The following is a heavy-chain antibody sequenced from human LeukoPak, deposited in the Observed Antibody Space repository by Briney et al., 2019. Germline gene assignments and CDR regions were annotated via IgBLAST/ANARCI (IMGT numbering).Heavy chain of an antibody. V-gene: IGHV3-66*02. J-gene: IGHJ4*02. Sequence: GGSLRLSCEASGFIVSSNYMRWVRQAPGKGLEWVSVIYSGGTTYYADSVKGRFTISRDNSKNNVYLQMNGLRPEDTAVYYCARDFGGSYFDYWGQGTLVTVSS. CDR3: ARDFGGSYFDY. CDR2: IYSGGTT. CDR1: GFIVSSNY. D-gene: IGHD2-21*01.